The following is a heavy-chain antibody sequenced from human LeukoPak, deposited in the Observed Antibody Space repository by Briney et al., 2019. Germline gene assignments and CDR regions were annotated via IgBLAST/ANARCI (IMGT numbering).Heavy chain of an antibody. V-gene: IGHV4-30-4*01. Sequence: SETLSLTCTVSGGSISSGDYYWSWIRQPPGKGLEWIGYINYSGTTYYNPSLRSRLTISIDTSKSQFSLKLSSVTAADTAVHYCARRYCSSTSCYLFDYWGQGTLVTVSS. CDR3: ARRYCSSTSCYLFDY. D-gene: IGHD2-2*01. CDR2: INYSGTT. J-gene: IGHJ4*02. CDR1: GGSISSGDYY.